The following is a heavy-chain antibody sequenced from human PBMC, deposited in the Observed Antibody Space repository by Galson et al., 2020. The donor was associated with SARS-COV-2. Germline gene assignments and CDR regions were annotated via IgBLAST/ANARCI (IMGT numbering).Heavy chain of an antibody. CDR1: GDSVTRDNYL. D-gene: IGHD3-10*01. CDR2: IHTSGSA. Sequence: SETLSLTCTVSGDSVTRDNYLWSWIRQPAGKGLEWIGRIHTSGSAIYNPSLKSRLSIFLDMSKNQFSLDLTSVTAADTAVYYCARGRPHHYGSGTYYNNCDNWGSGTLVTVSS. J-gene: IGHJ4*02. CDR3: ARGRPHHYGSGTYYNNCDN. V-gene: IGHV4-61*02.